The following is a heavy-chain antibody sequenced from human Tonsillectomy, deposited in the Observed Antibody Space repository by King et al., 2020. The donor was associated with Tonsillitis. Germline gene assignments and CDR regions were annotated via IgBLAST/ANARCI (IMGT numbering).Heavy chain of an antibody. V-gene: IGHV3-30*14. D-gene: IGHD3-3*02. CDR1: GFIFSTYA. J-gene: IGHJ4*02. Sequence: VQLVESGGGVVQPGRSLRLSCGASGFIFSTYAMHWVRQAPGKGLQWVAVISFDGSNKYYPDSVKGRFTISSDKSNNTLFLQMNSLRAEDTAVYYCVRDRLPGPISGEFDYWGQGTLVTVSS. CDR2: ISFDGSNK. CDR3: VRDRLPGPISGEFDY.